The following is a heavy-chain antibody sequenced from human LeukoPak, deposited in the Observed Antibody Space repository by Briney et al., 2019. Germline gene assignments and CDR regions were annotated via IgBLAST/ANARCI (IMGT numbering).Heavy chain of an antibody. CDR1: GGSISSGGYY. CDR3: ARVHQYYYDSSGYYYAFDY. J-gene: IGHJ4*02. V-gene: IGHV4-31*03. CDR2: IYYSGST. Sequence: PSETLSLTCTVSGGSISSGGYYWSWIRQHPGKGLEWIGYIYYSGSTYYNPSLKSRVTISVDTSKNQFSLKLSSVTAADTAVYYCARVHQYYYDSSGYYYAFDYWGQGTLVTVSS. D-gene: IGHD3-22*01.